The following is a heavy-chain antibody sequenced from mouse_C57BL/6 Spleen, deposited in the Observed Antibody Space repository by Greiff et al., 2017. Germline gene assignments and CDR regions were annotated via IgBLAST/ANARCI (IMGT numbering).Heavy chain of an antibody. D-gene: IGHD3-1*01. CDR3: TRFTRYYYAMDY. CDR1: GFTFSSYA. CDR2: ISSGGDYI. Sequence: EVQGVESGEGLVKPGGSLKLSCAASGFTFSSYAMSWVRQTPDKRLEWVAYISSGGDYIYYADTVKGRFTISRDNARNTLYLQMSRLKSEDTAMYYCTRFTRYYYAMDYWGQGTSVTVSS. V-gene: IGHV5-9-1*02. J-gene: IGHJ4*01.